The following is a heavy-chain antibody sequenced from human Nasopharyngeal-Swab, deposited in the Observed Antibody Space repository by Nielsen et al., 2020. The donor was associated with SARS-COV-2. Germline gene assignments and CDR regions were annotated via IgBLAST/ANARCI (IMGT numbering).Heavy chain of an antibody. CDR3: ARQGVPIRGWFKDYDRTAYEY. V-gene: IGHV4-34*01. J-gene: IGHJ4*02. CDR2: ISRSGRT. D-gene: IGHD3-22*01. CDR1: GGSFSGYY. Sequence: SETLSLTCAVYGGSFSGYYWSWIRQSPGKGLEWIGEISRSGRTNYNPSFNSRVTISLDTSKNQFSLKVTSVTAADTAVYYCARQGVPIRGWFKDYDRTAYEYWGQGTLVTVSS.